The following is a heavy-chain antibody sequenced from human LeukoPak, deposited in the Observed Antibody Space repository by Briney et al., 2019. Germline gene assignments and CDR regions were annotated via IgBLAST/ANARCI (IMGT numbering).Heavy chain of an antibody. V-gene: IGHV3-30*04. CDR1: GFTFSSYA. CDR2: ISYDGSNK. CDR3: ARLKTYYAFWNVFDH. J-gene: IGHJ4*02. Sequence: PGRSLRLSCAASGFTFSSYAMHWVRQAPGKGLEWVAVISYDGSNKYYADSVRGRFTISRDNSNNTLYLQMNSLRAEDTAVYYCARLKTYYAFWNVFDHWGQGTLVTVSS. D-gene: IGHD3-3*01.